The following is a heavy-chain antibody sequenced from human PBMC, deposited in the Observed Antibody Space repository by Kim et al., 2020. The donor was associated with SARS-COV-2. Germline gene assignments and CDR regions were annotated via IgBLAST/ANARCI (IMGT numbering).Heavy chain of an antibody. J-gene: IGHJ4*02. V-gene: IGHV3-23*01. CDR3: AKGLRGSGGYFDY. D-gene: IGHD3-10*01. Sequence: YADSVKGRFTISRDNSKNTLYLQMNSLRAEDTAVYYCAKGLRGSGGYFDYWGQGTLVTVSS.